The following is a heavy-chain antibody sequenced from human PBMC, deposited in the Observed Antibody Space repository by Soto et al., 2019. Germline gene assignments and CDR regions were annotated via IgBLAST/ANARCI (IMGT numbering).Heavy chain of an antibody. D-gene: IGHD3-10*01. CDR2: MNPNSGNT. V-gene: IGHV1-8*01. J-gene: IGHJ5*02. CDR3: ARGRGDYCGSGRFSTWFDP. Sequence: QVQLVQSGAEVKKPGASVKVSCKASGYTFTSYDINWVRQATGQGIEWMGWMNPNSGNTGDAQKFQGKGTMTRNTYISTDYMVLSSLGSEDTAVYYCARGRGDYCGSGRFSTWFDPWGQGTLVTVSS. CDR1: GYTFTSYD.